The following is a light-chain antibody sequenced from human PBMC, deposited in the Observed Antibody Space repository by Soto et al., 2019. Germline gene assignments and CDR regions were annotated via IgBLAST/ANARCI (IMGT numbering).Light chain of an antibody. CDR3: QQRSNWPLT. CDR1: QYVGTR. CDR2: DAS. Sequence: EIVLTQSPATLSSSPGETATLSCRASQYVGTRLAWYQHKPGQAPRLLIYDASNRATGIPARFSGSGSGTDFTLTISSLEPEDFAVYYCQQRSNWPLTFGQGTRLEIK. V-gene: IGKV3-11*01. J-gene: IGKJ5*01.